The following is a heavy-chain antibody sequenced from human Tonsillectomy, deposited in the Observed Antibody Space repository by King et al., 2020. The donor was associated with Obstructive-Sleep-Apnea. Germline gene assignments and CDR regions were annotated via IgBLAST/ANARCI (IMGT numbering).Heavy chain of an antibody. Sequence: VQLVESGGGVVQPGRSLRLSCAASGFTFSSYGMHWVRQAPGKGLEWVALISFDGSDKYYADSGMGRFTISRDNSKNTLYLEMNNLRAEDTAVYLCMRGHNQGFLGWFYAAGEDYWGQGTLVTVSS. CDR1: GFTFSSYG. D-gene: IGHD3-3*01. J-gene: IGHJ4*02. CDR3: MRGHNQGFLGWFYAAGEDY. V-gene: IGHV3-30*19. CDR2: ISFDGSDK.